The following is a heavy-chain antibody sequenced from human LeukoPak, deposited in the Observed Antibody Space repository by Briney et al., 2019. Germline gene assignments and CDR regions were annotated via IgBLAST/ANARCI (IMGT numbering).Heavy chain of an antibody. V-gene: IGHV3-30-3*01. D-gene: IGHD6-6*01. Sequence: GGSLRLSCAASGFTFSSYAMHWVRQAPGKGLEWVAVISYDGSNKYYADSVKGRFTISRDNSKNTLYLQMNSLRAEDTAVYYCAKGGGAARSPSNYWGQGTLVTVSS. J-gene: IGHJ4*02. CDR2: ISYDGSNK. CDR3: AKGGGAARSPSNY. CDR1: GFTFSSYA.